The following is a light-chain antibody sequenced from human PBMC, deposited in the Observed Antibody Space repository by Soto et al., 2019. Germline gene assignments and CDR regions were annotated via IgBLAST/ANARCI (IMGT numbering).Light chain of an antibody. V-gene: IGKV3D-15*01. Sequence: EIAMTHSPATLSVPPRERATLSCRASQSVNIYLAWYQQKPGQAPRLLIFGASYRATGIPARFSGSGSGTEFNLTISSLQSEDFAVYFCQQYDDWLRLTFGGGTKVDI. CDR3: QQYDDWLRLT. CDR1: QSVNIY. J-gene: IGKJ4*01. CDR2: GAS.